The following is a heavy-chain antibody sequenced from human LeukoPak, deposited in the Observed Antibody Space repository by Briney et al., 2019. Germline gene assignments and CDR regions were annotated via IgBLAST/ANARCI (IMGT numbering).Heavy chain of an antibody. Sequence: GGSLRLSCAASGFPFSISWVHCVRQAPGKGLVWVSRISGDGGSTEYADSVKGRFAISRDNAKNTLYLQMSSLSAEDTAVYYCAARFRDGLDIWGQGTMVTVSS. CDR3: AARFRDGLDI. J-gene: IGHJ3*02. CDR2: ISGDGGST. CDR1: GFPFSISW. V-gene: IGHV3-74*01.